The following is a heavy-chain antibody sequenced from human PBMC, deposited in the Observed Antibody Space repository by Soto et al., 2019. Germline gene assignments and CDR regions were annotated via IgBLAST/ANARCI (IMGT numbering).Heavy chain of an antibody. CDR3: AKDLNLGYCSSTSCPNWFDP. D-gene: IGHD2-2*01. J-gene: IGHJ5*02. Sequence: GGSLRLSCAASGFTFSSYGMHWVRQAPGKGLEWVAVISYDGSNKYYADSVKGRFTISRDNSKNTLYLQMNSLRAEDTAVYYCAKDLNLGYCSSTSCPNWFDPWGQGTLVTVSS. V-gene: IGHV3-30*18. CDR2: ISYDGSNK. CDR1: GFTFSSYG.